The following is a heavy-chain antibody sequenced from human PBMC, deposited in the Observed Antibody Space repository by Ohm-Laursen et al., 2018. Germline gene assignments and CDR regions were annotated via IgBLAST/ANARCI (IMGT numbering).Heavy chain of an antibody. V-gene: IGHV3-21*01. CDR2: ISDTGSHI. D-gene: IGHD2-8*01. Sequence: SLRLSCAASAFSLTASNMNWVRQAPGTGLEWVSYISDTGSHIYYAGSVRGRFTISRDNAQNSLYLHMSSLRAEDTAIYYCARDDGAYARRSGMDVWGQGTTVTDSS. CDR3: ARDDGAYARRSGMDV. CDR1: AFSLTASN. J-gene: IGHJ6*02.